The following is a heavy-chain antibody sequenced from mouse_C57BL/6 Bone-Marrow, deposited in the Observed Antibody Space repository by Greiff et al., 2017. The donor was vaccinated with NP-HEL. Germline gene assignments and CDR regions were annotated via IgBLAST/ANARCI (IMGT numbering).Heavy chain of an antibody. CDR3: ARKVEYFDY. Sequence: QVQLKESGAELVRPGTSVKVSCKASGYAFTNYLIEWVKQRPGQGLEWIGVINPGSGGTNYNEKFKGKATLTADKTSSTAYMQLSSLTSEDSAVYFCARKVEYFDYWGQGTTLTVSS. CDR2: INPGSGGT. J-gene: IGHJ2*01. D-gene: IGHD1-1*01. V-gene: IGHV1-54*01. CDR1: GYAFTNYL.